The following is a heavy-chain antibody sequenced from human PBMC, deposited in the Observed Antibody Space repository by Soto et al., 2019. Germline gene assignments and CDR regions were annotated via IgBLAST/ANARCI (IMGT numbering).Heavy chain of an antibody. Sequence: QVQIQQWGAGLLKPSETLSLTCTVDGGSFSNYYWIWIRQSPGKGLEWIGEISHYGGTIYNPSLKSRVTVSVDTTKNHVSLKMTSVTAADTAVYYCTRGFLRLRGLPVDCLGGQGTLVTVSA. CDR1: GGSFSNYY. J-gene: IGHJ4*02. V-gene: IGHV4-34*02. CDR2: ISHYGGT. D-gene: IGHD2-2*01. CDR3: TRGFLRLRGLPVDCL.